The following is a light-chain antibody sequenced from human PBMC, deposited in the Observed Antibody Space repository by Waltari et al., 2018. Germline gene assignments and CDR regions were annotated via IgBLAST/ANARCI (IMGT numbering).Light chain of an antibody. CDR3: HQYYATPWT. V-gene: IGKV4-1*01. CDR1: QSVLYSPNSKNY. J-gene: IGKJ1*01. CDR2: WAS. Sequence: IVMTQSPDSLAVSLGEQATINCKSSQSVLYSPNSKNYLAWYQQKPGQPPKLLIYWASTRESGVPDRFSGSGSGTDFTLTISSLQAEDVAVYYCHQYYATPWTFGQGTKLEIK.